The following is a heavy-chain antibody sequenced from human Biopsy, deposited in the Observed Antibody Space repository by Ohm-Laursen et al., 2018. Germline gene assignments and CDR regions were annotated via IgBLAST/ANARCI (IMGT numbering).Heavy chain of an antibody. CDR2: ITSSSSII. CDR1: GFAFSGYH. V-gene: IGHV3-48*01. CDR3: ARDQLMVYGMDV. D-gene: IGHD2-8*01. J-gene: IGHJ6*02. Sequence: SLRLSCAAPGFAFSGYHMNWLRQAPGKGLEWLSYITSSSSIIYYADSVKGRFTISRDNAKNSLYLQMNSLRAEDTAVYYCARDQLMVYGMDVWGQGTTVTVS.